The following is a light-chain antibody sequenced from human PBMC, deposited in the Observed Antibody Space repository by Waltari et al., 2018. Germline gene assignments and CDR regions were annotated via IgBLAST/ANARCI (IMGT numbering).Light chain of an antibody. Sequence: AIRMTQSPSSFSASTGDRVTITCLASQGISSYLAWYQQKPGTAPKLLIYATSTLQSGVPSRFSGSGSGTDFSLTISCLQSEDFATYYCQQYYTYPPTFGPGTKVDIK. CDR2: ATS. CDR1: QGISSY. J-gene: IGKJ3*01. V-gene: IGKV1-8*01. CDR3: QQYYTYPPT.